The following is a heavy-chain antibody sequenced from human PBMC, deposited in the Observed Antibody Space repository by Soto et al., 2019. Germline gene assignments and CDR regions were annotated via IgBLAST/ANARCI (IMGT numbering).Heavy chain of an antibody. V-gene: IGHV1-18*01. Sequence: ASVKVSCKASGYTFTSYGISWVRQAPGQGLEWMGWISAYNGNTNYAQKLQGRVTMTTDTSTSTAYMELRSLRSDDTAVYYRERGVAVAGTSWFDPWGQGTLVTVSS. CDR3: ERGVAVAGTSWFDP. D-gene: IGHD6-19*01. CDR2: ISAYNGNT. CDR1: GYTFTSYG. J-gene: IGHJ5*02.